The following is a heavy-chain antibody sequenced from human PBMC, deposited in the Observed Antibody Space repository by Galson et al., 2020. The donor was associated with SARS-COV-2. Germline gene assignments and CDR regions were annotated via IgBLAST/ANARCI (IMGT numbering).Heavy chain of an antibody. V-gene: IGHV1-24*01. Sequence: GASVKVSCEVSGYTLTELSMHWVRQAPGKGLEWMGGFDPEDGETIYAQKFQGRVTMTEDTSTDTAYMELSSLRSEDTAVYYCATAPPMVRGSWFDPWGQGTLVTVSS. CDR3: ATAPPMVRGSWFDP. CDR1: GYTLTELS. J-gene: IGHJ5*02. D-gene: IGHD3-10*01. CDR2: FDPEDGET.